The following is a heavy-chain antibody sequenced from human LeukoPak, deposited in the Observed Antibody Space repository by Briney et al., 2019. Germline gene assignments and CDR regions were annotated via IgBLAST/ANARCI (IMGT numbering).Heavy chain of an antibody. CDR3: ARGGPNSFRYFGEYYFDY. CDR1: GGSISSYY. D-gene: IGHD3-9*01. CDR2: IYYSGST. Sequence: PSETLSLTCTVSGGSISSYYWSWIRQPLGKGLEWIGYIYYSGSTNYNPSLKSRVTISVDTSKNQFSLKLSSVTAADTAVYYCARGGPNSFRYFGEYYFDYWGQGTLVTVSS. J-gene: IGHJ4*02. V-gene: IGHV4-59*01.